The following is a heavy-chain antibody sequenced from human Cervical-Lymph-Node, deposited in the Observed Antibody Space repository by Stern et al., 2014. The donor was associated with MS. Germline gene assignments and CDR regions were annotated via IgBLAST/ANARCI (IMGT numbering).Heavy chain of an antibody. J-gene: IGHJ6*02. V-gene: IGHV3-7*01. D-gene: IGHD4-17*01. CDR3: ARDDYGMSRYHYGMDV. CDR1: GFTFSSYW. CDR2: TNQDGGET. Sequence: VQLVESGGGLVQPGGSLRLSCAASGFTFSSYWMSWVRQAPGKGLEWVANTNQDGGETFYVDSVKGRFTISRDPAKNSLFLQMNSLTAEDTAVYYCARDDYGMSRYHYGMDVWGQGTTVIVS.